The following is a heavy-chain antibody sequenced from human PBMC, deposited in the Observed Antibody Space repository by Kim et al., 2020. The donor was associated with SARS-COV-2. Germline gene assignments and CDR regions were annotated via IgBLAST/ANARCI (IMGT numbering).Heavy chain of an antibody. V-gene: IGHV1-2*02. D-gene: IGHD6-6*01. CDR3: ARGRMAARIRNWFDP. J-gene: IGHJ5*02. CDR2: INPNNGGT. Sequence: ASVKVSCKASGNSFTGYYLHWVRQAPGQGLEWMGWINPNNGGTDYAQIFQGRVTLTRDTSLSTAYMELSRLRSDDTAVYYCARGRMAARIRNWFDPWGQGTLVTVSS. CDR1: GNSFTGYY.